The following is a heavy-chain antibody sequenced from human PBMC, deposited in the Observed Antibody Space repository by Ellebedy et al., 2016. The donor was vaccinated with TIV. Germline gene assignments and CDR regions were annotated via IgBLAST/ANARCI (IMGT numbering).Heavy chain of an antibody. V-gene: IGHV3-23*01. J-gene: IGHJ6*02. D-gene: IGHD3-3*01. Sequence: GESLKISXVAPGFTFSGYWMHWVRLVAGEGLVGVSPISAEGWPYYADSVKGRFTVSRDNSKSTLYLQVTSLRVEDTAVYYCAKARLEWLFDYYYYYYGMDVWGQGTTVTVSS. CDR3: AKARLEWLFDYYYYYYGMDV. CDR1: GFTFSGYW. CDR2: ISAEGWP.